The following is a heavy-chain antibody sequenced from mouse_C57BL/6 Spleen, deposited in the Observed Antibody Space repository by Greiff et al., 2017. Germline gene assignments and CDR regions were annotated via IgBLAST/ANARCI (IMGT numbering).Heavy chain of an antibody. CDR2: IYPGSGST. Sequence: QVQLQQPGAELVKPGASVKMSCKASGYTFTSYWITWVKQRPGQGLEWIGDIYPGSGSTNYNEKFKSKATLTVDTSSSTAYMQLSILTSEDSAVYYCARWGNISNYWYFDVWGTGTTVTVSS. V-gene: IGHV1-55*01. CDR3: ARWGNISNYWYFDV. D-gene: IGHD1-3*01. J-gene: IGHJ1*03. CDR1: GYTFTSYW.